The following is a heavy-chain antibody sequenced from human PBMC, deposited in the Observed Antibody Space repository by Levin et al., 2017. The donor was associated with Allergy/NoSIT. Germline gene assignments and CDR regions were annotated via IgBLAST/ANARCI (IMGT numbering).Heavy chain of an antibody. CDR1: GFTFSSYA. CDR2: IWYDGSNK. CDR3: ARVCGVCYGYYGLDV. J-gene: IGHJ6*02. Sequence: GGSLRLSCTASGFTFSSYAMHWVRQAPGKGLEWVAVIWYDGSNKYYADSVKGRFTISRDNSKNTLYLQMNSLRAEDTAVYYCARVCGVCYGYYGLDVWGQGTTVTVSS. D-gene: IGHD2-8*02. V-gene: IGHV3-33*01.